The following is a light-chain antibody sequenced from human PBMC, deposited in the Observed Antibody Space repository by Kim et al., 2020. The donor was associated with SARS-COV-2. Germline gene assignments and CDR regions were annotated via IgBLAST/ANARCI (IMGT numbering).Light chain of an antibody. CDR3: QQRSNWPLT. Sequence: LSPGESATLSCRASQSVSSYLAWYQQKPGQAPRLLIYDASKRATGIPARFSGSGSGTDFTLTISSLEPEDFAVYYCQQRSNWPLTFGGGTKVDIK. CDR1: QSVSSY. CDR2: DAS. V-gene: IGKV3-11*01. J-gene: IGKJ4*01.